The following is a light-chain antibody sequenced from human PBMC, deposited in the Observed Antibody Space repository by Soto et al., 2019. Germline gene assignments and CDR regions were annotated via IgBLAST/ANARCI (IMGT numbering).Light chain of an antibody. Sequence: DIQMTQSPSSLSASVGDRVTITCRASQSISTYLNWYQQKPGKAPKLVISAASSFQSGVPSRFSGSGSGTDVTLTISSLQPEDFATYYCQQGYSTPYTFGQGTKLEIK. V-gene: IGKV1-39*01. J-gene: IGKJ2*01. CDR1: QSISTY. CDR3: QQGYSTPYT. CDR2: AAS.